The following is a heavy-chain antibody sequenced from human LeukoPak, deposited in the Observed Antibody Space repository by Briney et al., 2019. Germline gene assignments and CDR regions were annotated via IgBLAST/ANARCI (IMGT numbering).Heavy chain of an antibody. CDR1: GFTVSSNY. CDR2: IFSGGST. Sequence: PGGSLRLSCAASGFTVSSNYMSWVRQAPGKGLEWVSVIFSGGSTYYADSVKGRFTISRDNSKNTLYLQMNSLRAEDTAVYYCARVLLWFGTFDPWGQGTLVTVSS. CDR3: ARVLLWFGTFDP. J-gene: IGHJ5*02. D-gene: IGHD3-10*01. V-gene: IGHV3-53*01.